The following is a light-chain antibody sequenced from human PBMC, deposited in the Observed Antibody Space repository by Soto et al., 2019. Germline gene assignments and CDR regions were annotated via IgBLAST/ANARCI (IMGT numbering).Light chain of an antibody. Sequence: DIRMTQSPSSRSSSLGDRVTITCRASQTINIFLKWYQQKPGKAPMLLIYAASNLQSGVPSRFSVSGSGTDFPLTIDRLQNEDFATYYCQQSYSTPITFGQGTRLEIK. V-gene: IGKV1-39*01. CDR2: AAS. J-gene: IGKJ5*01. CDR1: QTINIF. CDR3: QQSYSTPIT.